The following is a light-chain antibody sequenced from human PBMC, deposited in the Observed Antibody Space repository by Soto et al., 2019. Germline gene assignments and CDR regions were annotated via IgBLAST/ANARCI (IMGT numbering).Light chain of an antibody. V-gene: IGKV3D-15*01. CDR1: QSVSSN. CDR3: QQYNNWPLSGKGT. J-gene: IGKJ3*01. CDR2: GAS. Sequence: EIVMTQSPATLSVSPGERATLSCRASQSVSSNLAWYQQKPGQAPRLLIYGASTRATGIPARFSGSGSGTEFTLTISSLQSEDFAVYYCQQYNNWPLSGKGTFGPGTKVDIK.